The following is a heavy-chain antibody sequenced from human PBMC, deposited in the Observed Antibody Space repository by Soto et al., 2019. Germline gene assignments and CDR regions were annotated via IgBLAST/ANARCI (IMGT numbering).Heavy chain of an antibody. CDR3: ARQIYDSDTGPNFQYYFDS. J-gene: IGHJ4*02. Sequence: HGESLKISCKGSGYSFAGYWITWVRQKPGKGLEWMGRIVPSDSQTYYSPSFRGHVTISATKSITTVFLQWSSLRASDTAVYYCARQIYDSDTGPNFQYYFDSWGQGTPVTVSS. CDR2: IVPSDSQT. V-gene: IGHV5-10-1*01. CDR1: GYSFAGYW. D-gene: IGHD3-22*01.